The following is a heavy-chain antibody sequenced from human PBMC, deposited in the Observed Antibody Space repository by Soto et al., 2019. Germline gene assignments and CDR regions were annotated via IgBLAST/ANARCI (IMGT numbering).Heavy chain of an antibody. CDR3: ASPSVGGYDPYYYYGMDV. Sequence: EVQLVQSGAEVKKPGESLRISCKGSGYSFTSYWISWVRQMPGKGLEWMGRIDPSDSYTNYSPSFQGHVTISADKSISTAYLQWSSLKASDTAMYYWASPSVGGYDPYYYYGMDVWGQGTTVTVSS. CDR1: GYSFTSYW. CDR2: IDPSDSYT. J-gene: IGHJ6*02. D-gene: IGHD5-12*01. V-gene: IGHV5-10-1*01.